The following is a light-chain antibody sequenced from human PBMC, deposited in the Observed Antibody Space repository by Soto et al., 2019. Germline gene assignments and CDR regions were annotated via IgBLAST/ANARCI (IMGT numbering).Light chain of an antibody. Sequence: QSALTQPASVSGSPGQSITISCSGTSRDIGAYNLVSWYQQPPGKAPKLLIYEVRNRPSGISYRFSGSKSGTTASLTISGLQAEDEADYYCCSYAGSYTWVFGGGTKLTVL. V-gene: IGLV2-14*01. CDR2: EVR. CDR1: SRDIGAYNL. J-gene: IGLJ3*02. CDR3: CSYAGSYTWV.